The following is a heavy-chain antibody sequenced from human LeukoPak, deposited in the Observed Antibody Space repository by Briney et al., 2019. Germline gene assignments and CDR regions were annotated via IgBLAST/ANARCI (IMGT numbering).Heavy chain of an antibody. CDR2: ISGSGGST. V-gene: IGHV3-23*01. D-gene: IGHD3-22*01. J-gene: IGHJ6*03. CDR1: GFTFSSYG. Sequence: GGTLRLSCAASGFTFSSYGMSWVRQAPGKGLEWVSAISGSGGSTYYADSVKGRFTISRDNAKNSLYLQMNSLRAEDTAVYYCAREGSAIEDYDSSGYLYYYYYMDVWGKGTTVTISS. CDR3: AREGSAIEDYDSSGYLYYYYYMDV.